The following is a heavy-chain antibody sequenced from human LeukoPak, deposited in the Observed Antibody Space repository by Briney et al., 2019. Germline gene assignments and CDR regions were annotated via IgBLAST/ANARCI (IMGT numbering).Heavy chain of an antibody. D-gene: IGHD2-15*01. V-gene: IGHV3-9*03. Sequence: VRQXXXKGXXXGXXXFCNSGSRGFAASVKGRFTISRDKSKKSLYMQMNRVRAEDMALYYCAKDRTHGVGGVGYFDYWGQGTLVTVSS. CDR2: XFCNSGSR. J-gene: IGHJ4*02. CDR3: AKDRTHGVGGVGYFDY.